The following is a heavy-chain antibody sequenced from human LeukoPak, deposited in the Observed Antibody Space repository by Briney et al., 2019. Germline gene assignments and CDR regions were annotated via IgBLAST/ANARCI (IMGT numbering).Heavy chain of an antibody. Sequence: SETLSLTCTVSGGSISSHYWSWIRQPPGKGLGWIGYIYYSGSSNYNPSLKSRVTISVDTSKNQFSLKLSSVTAADTAVYYCARVYYYDSSGLHFDYWGQGTLVTVSS. V-gene: IGHV4-59*11. D-gene: IGHD3-22*01. CDR1: GGSISSHY. J-gene: IGHJ4*02. CDR3: ARVYYYDSSGLHFDY. CDR2: IYYSGSS.